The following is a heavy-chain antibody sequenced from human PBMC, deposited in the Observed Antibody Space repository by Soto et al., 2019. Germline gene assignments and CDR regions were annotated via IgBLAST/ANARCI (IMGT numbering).Heavy chain of an antibody. CDR1: RFTFSYYA. Sequence: QVQLVESGGGVVQPGRSLRLSCAASRFTFSYYAMHWIRQAPGKGPEWVAVILSDGSKQYYAESVKGRFTISRDNSKSTLYLQMNRLRVEDAAVYYCVRTIAVAGLDACDMWGQGTMVTVSS. J-gene: IGHJ3*02. CDR2: ILSDGSKQ. CDR3: VRTIAVAGLDACDM. D-gene: IGHD6-13*01. V-gene: IGHV3-30-3*01.